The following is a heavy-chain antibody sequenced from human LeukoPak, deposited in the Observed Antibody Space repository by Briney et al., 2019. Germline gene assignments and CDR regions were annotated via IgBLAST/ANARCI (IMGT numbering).Heavy chain of an antibody. J-gene: IGHJ5*02. CDR1: GYTFTSYY. D-gene: IGHD3-3*01. Sequence: ASVTVSCKASGYTFTSYYMHWVRQAPGQGLEWMGIINPSGGSTSYAQKFQGRVTMTRDMSTSTVYMELSSLRSEDTAVYYCARGAINYDFWSGYYNWFDPRGQGTLVTVSS. V-gene: IGHV1-46*01. CDR3: ARGAINYDFWSGYYNWFDP. CDR2: INPSGGST.